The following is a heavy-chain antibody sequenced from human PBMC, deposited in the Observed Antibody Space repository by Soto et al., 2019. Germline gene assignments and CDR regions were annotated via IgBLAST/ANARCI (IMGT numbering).Heavy chain of an antibody. D-gene: IGHD3-3*01. CDR2: IKQDGSEK. J-gene: IGHJ4*02. Sequence: PGGSLRLSXAASGFTFSSYWMSWVRQAPGKGLEWVANIKQDGSEKYYVDSVKGRFTISRDNAKNSLYLQMNSLRAEDTAVYYCAGSNLEDYFDYWGQGTLVTVSS. V-gene: IGHV3-7*03. CDR1: GFTFSSYW. CDR3: AGSNLEDYFDY.